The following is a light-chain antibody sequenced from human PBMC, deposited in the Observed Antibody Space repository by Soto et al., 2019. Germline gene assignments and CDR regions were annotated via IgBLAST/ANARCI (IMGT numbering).Light chain of an antibody. J-gene: IGKJ4*01. CDR1: QSISDT. CDR3: QHYVTWPLT. Sequence: EIVMAQSPATLSVSPGGCATLSCRASQSISDTLAWYQQKPGQAPRLLIHGASTRAPGFPARFSGSGSGTDFTLTISSLQSEDFAVYYCQHYVTWPLTFGGGTKVDI. V-gene: IGKV3-15*01. CDR2: GAS.